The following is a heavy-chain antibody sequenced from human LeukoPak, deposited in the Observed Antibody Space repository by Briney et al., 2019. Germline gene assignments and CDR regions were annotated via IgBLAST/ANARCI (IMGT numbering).Heavy chain of an antibody. D-gene: IGHD3-22*01. V-gene: IGHV4-59*01. J-gene: IGHJ3*02. CDR2: IYYSGST. CDR3: ARDGRISGYYYYTDAFDI. CDR1: GGSISSYY. Sequence: SETLSLTCTVSGGSISSYYWSWMRQPPWKGLEWIGYIYYSGSTNYNPSLKSRVTISVDTSKNQFSLKLSSVTAADTAVYYCARDGRISGYYYYTDAFDIWGQGTMVTVSS.